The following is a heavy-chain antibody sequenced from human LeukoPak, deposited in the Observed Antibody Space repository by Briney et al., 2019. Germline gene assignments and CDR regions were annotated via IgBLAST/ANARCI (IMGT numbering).Heavy chain of an antibody. Sequence: GASVKVSCKASGGTFSSYASSWVRQAPGQGLEWMGRIIPILGIANYAQKFQGRVTITADKSTSTAYMELSSLRSEDTAVYYCRAWNSGYCSSTSCPLYYYGMDVWGQGTTVTVSS. D-gene: IGHD2-2*01. V-gene: IGHV1-69*04. CDR3: RAWNSGYCSSTSCPLYYYGMDV. J-gene: IGHJ6*02. CDR1: GGTFSSYA. CDR2: IIPILGIA.